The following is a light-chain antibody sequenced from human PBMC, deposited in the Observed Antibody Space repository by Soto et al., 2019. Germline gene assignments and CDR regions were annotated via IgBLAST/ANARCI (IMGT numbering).Light chain of an antibody. CDR2: AAS. CDR3: HQGYSSPGT. CDR1: QSISSY. J-gene: IGKJ2*01. Sequence: DIQMTQSPSSLSASVGDRVTITCRASQSISSYLNWYQQKPGKAPKLLIYAASSLQSGVPSRVSGSGSGIDFTLTISSLQPEDIATYYCHQGYSSPGTFGQGNKLEIK. V-gene: IGKV1-39*01.